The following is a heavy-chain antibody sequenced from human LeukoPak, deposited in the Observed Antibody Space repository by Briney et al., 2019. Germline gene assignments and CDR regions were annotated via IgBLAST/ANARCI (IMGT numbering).Heavy chain of an antibody. CDR3: ARSPKVPAANDAFDI. J-gene: IGHJ3*02. D-gene: IGHD2-2*01. Sequence: SETLSLTCTVSGGSISSGSYCWSWIRQPAGKGLEWIGRIYTSGSTNYNPSLKSRVTISVDTSKNQFSLKLSSVTAADTAVYYCARSPKVPAANDAFDIWGQGTMVTVSS. CDR1: GGSISSGSYC. CDR2: IYTSGST. V-gene: IGHV4-61*02.